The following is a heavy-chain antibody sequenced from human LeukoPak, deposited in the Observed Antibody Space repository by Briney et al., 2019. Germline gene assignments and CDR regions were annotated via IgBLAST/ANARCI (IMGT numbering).Heavy chain of an antibody. V-gene: IGHV1-18*01. CDR1: GYTFTSYG. Sequence: ASVTVSCMASGYTFTSYGISWVRQAPGQGLEGMGWISAYNGNTNYAQKLQGRVTMTTDTSTSTAYMELRSLRSDDTAVYYCARVDGDYNYYYYGMDVWGQGTTVTVSS. CDR2: ISAYNGNT. D-gene: IGHD4-17*01. J-gene: IGHJ6*02. CDR3: ARVDGDYNYYYYGMDV.